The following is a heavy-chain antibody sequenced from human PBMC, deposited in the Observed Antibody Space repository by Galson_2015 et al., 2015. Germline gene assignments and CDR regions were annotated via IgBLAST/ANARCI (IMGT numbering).Heavy chain of an antibody. Sequence: TLSLTCTVSGGSISSGGYYWSWIRQHPGKGLEWIGSIYHSGSTYYNPSLKSRVTISVDTSKNQFSLKLSSVTAADTAVYYCARGYCSSTSCYTSGAFDIWGQGTMVTVSS. J-gene: IGHJ3*02. CDR3: ARGYCSSTSCYTSGAFDI. V-gene: IGHV4-31*03. CDR1: GGSISSGGYY. CDR2: IYHSGST. D-gene: IGHD2-2*02.